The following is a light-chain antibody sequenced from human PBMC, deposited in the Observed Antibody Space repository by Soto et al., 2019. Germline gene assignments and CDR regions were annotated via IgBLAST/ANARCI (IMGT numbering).Light chain of an antibody. J-gene: IGKJ4*01. V-gene: IGKV3-20*01. CDR3: QEYGRLPLT. CDR1: QSIIT. Sequence: EFELTQSPGTQSLSPGERATLSCRASQSIITLAWYKQKPGRAPRLLIFGVSRRATGIPDRFSGSGSGTDFTLTINRLEPEDFAVYYCQEYGRLPLTFGGGTKVEIK. CDR2: GVS.